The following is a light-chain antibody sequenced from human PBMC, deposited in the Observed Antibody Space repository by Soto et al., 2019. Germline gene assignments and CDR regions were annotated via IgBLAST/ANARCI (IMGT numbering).Light chain of an antibody. CDR3: QVWYSSTDLYV. Sequence: SYELTQPPSVSVAPGQTARITCGGNNIGSESVHRYQQRPGQAPVLVVYDDSDRPSGIPERFSGSNSANTATLTISRVEAGDEADYYCQVWYSSTDLYVFGSGTKVTVL. V-gene: IGLV3-21*02. J-gene: IGLJ1*01. CDR1: NIGSES. CDR2: DDS.